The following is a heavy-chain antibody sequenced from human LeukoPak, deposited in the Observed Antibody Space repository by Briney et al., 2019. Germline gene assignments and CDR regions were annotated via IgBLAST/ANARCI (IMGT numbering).Heavy chain of an antibody. V-gene: IGHV1-18*04. Sequence: ASVKVSCKASGYTFTSYGISWVRQAPGQGLEWMGWISAYNGNTNYAQKLQGRVTMTTDTSTSTVYMELNSLRSEDTAVYYCARVGASSSSLYYFDYWGQGTLVTVSS. CDR2: ISAYNGNT. CDR3: ARVGASSSSLYYFDY. CDR1: GYTFTSYG. J-gene: IGHJ4*02. D-gene: IGHD6-6*01.